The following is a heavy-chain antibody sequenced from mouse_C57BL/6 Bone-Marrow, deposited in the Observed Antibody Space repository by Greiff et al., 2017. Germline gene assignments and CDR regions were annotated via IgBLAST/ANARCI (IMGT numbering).Heavy chain of an antibody. J-gene: IGHJ2*01. CDR2: IDPSDSYT. CDR3: ARGGIYYDSYDY. D-gene: IGHD2-4*01. Sequence: QVQLQQPGAELVKPGASVKLSCKASGYTFTSYWMQWVKQRPGQGLEWIGEIDPSDSYTNYNQKFKGKATLTVDTSSSTAYMQLSSLTSEDSAVYYCARGGIYYDSYDYWGQGTTLTVSS. V-gene: IGHV1-50*01. CDR1: GYTFTSYW.